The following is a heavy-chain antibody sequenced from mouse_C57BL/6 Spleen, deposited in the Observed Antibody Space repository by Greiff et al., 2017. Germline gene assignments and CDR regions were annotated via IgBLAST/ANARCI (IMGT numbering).Heavy chain of an antibody. J-gene: IGHJ3*01. V-gene: IGHV14-1*01. CDR1: GFNIKDYY. CDR3: TTGYYGSSSWFAY. Sequence: VQLQQSGAELVRPGASVKLSCTASGFNIKDYYMHWVKQRPEQGLEWIGRIDPEDGDTEYDPKFQGKATMTADTSSTTAYLQLSSLTSEDTAVYYCTTGYYGSSSWFAYWGQGTLVTVSA. CDR2: IDPEDGDT. D-gene: IGHD1-1*01.